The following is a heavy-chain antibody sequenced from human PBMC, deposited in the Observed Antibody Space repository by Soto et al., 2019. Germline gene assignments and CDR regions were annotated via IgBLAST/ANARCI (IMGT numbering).Heavy chain of an antibody. Sequence: SETLSLTCAVYGGSFSGYYWSWIRQPPGKGLEWIGEINHSGSTNYNPSLKSRVTISVDTSKNQFSLKLSSVTAADTAVYYCAATDTIAVAFGYWGQGTLVTVSS. V-gene: IGHV4-34*01. D-gene: IGHD6-19*01. CDR1: GGSFSGYY. CDR3: AATDTIAVAFGY. J-gene: IGHJ4*02. CDR2: INHSGST.